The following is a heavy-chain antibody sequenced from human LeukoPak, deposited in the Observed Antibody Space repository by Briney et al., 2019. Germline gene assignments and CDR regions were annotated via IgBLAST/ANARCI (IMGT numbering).Heavy chain of an antibody. CDR1: GFTFSSYA. D-gene: IGHD2-2*02. CDR2: ISGSGGST. CDR3: ATWVLGYCSSTSFYRLPDY. J-gene: IGHJ4*02. V-gene: IGHV3-23*01. Sequence: PGGSLRLSCAASGFTFSSYAMSWVRQAPGKGLEWVSAISGSGGSTYYADSVKGRFTISRDNSKNTLYLQMNSQRAEDTAVYYCATWVLGYCSSTSFYRLPDYWGQGTLVTVSS.